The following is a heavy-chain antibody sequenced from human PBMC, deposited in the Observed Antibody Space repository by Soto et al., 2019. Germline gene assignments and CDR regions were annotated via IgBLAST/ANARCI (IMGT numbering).Heavy chain of an antibody. V-gene: IGHV1-8*01. Sequence: QGQLVQSGAEVKKAGASVKVSCKASGYTFIMFDIHWVRQATGQGLEWMGWMSPNNGNTGYAQKFQGRVTMTRNTSISTAYMELSGLRSDDTAVYYCAKGEGPQAVAGSLYYYGMDVWGQGTPVTVSS. D-gene: IGHD6-19*01. CDR2: MSPNNGNT. CDR3: AKGEGPQAVAGSLYYYGMDV. CDR1: GYTFIMFD. J-gene: IGHJ6*02.